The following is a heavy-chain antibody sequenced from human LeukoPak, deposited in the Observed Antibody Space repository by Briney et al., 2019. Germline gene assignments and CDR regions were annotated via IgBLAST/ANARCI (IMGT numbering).Heavy chain of an antibody. Sequence: PSETLSLTCTVSGGSISSYYWSWIRQPPGKGLEWIGDISYSRSTHYNPSLKSRVTISVDTSKNQFSLKLSSVTAADTAVYYCARVRYYDILTGYYGDGYFDYWGQGTLVTVSS. CDR1: GGSISSYY. CDR2: ISYSRST. D-gene: IGHD3-9*01. V-gene: IGHV4-59*01. J-gene: IGHJ4*02. CDR3: ARVRYYDILTGYYGDGYFDY.